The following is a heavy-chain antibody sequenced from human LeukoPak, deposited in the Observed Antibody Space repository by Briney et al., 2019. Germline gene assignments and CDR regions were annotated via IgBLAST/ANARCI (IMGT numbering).Heavy chain of an antibody. CDR3: TTDLGLTMIRGVIVS. V-gene: IGHV3-15*01. D-gene: IGHD3-10*01. Sequence: GGSLRLSCAASGFTFTNAWMSWVRQAPGKGLEWVGRIKSKGDGETTDYGAPVKGRFIMSRDDSKATLYLQMNILQTEDTAVYYCTTDLGLTMIRGVIVSGGQGTLVTVSS. CDR2: IKSKGDGETT. CDR1: GFTFTNAW. J-gene: IGHJ4*02.